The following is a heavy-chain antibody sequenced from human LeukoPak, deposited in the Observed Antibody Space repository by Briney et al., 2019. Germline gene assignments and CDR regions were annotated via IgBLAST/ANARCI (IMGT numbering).Heavy chain of an antibody. CDR1: GFSFTDYP. Sequence: GGSLRLSCATSGFSFTDYPMNWVRQAPGKGLEWISNIRTTAEGAKYAYYADSVKGRVTISRDDGKNTLYLHMNSLRDDDAAVYYCATDKRYAFDYWGQGILVTVSS. D-gene: IGHD3-9*01. J-gene: IGHJ4*02. CDR3: ATDKRYAFDY. V-gene: IGHV3-48*02. CDR2: IRTTAEGAKYA.